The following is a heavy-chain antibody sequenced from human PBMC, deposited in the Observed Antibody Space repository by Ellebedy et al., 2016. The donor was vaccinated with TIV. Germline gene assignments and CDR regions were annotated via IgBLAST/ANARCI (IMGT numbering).Heavy chain of an antibody. D-gene: IGHD3-22*01. Sequence: GESLKISCAASGFSFSSSDMHWVRQTTGKGLEWVSAIGRGGDTYYLGSVKGRFTIYRENAKDSIYLQMNNLRAGDTAVYYCAREVDDRSGYYGWDLDLWGRGTVVTVSS. V-gene: IGHV3-13*01. J-gene: IGHJ2*01. CDR1: GFSFSSSD. CDR3: AREVDDRSGYYGWDLDL. CDR2: IGRGGDT.